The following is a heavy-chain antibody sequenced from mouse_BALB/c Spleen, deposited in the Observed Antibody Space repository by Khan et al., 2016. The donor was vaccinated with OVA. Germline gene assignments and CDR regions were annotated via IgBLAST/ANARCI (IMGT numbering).Heavy chain of an antibody. J-gene: IGHJ3*01. CDR3: SSSRYWSWFAS. CDR2: ISSGSYTI. Sequence: EVELVESGGGLVQPGGSRKLSCAASGFTFSSFGMHWIRQAPEKGLEWVAYISSGSYTIYYADTVKGRFTISRDNPKNTLLLQMTSLRSEDTAMYKCSSSRYWSWFASWGQGTLVTVSA. V-gene: IGHV5-17*02. CDR1: GFTFSSFG. D-gene: IGHD2-12*01.